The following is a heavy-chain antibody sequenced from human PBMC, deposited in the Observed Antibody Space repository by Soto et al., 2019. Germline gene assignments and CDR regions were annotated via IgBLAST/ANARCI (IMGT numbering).Heavy chain of an antibody. CDR1: GGTISGYY. CDR3: ARAQRFSDWFDP. V-gene: IGHV4-4*07. J-gene: IGHJ5*02. Sequence: KTSETLSLTCSVSGGTISGYYWTWIRQPAGKGLEWIGRIYSSGNTKYNPSLQSRVTMSLGTSNNQFSLRLTSVTAADTAVYYCARAQRFSDWFDPWGQGTLVTVSS. CDR2: IYSSGNT. D-gene: IGHD3-3*01.